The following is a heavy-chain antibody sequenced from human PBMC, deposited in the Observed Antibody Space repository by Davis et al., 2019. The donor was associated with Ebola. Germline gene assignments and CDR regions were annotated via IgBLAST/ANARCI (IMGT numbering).Heavy chain of an antibody. CDR3: AKDLLLWFGEIDP. J-gene: IGHJ5*02. V-gene: IGHV3-30*18. D-gene: IGHD3-10*01. Sequence: GGSLRLSCAASGFSFSTYTMHWVRQAPGKGLEWVAVISYDGSNKYYADSVKGRFTISRDNSKNTLYLQMNSLRAEDTAVYYCAKDLLLWFGEIDPWGQGTLVTVSS. CDR1: GFSFSTYT. CDR2: ISYDGSNK.